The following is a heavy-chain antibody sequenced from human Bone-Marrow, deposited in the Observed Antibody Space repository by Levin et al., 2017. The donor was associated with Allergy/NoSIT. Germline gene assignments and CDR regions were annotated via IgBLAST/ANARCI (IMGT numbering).Heavy chain of an antibody. CDR2: INWNGGST. CDR3: ARARGYCSSTSCYTDAFDI. D-gene: IGHD2-2*02. Sequence: SGGSLRLSCAASGFTFDDYGMSWVRQAPGKGLEWVSGINWNGGSTGYADSVKGRFTISRDNAKNSLYLQMNSLRAEDTALYHCARARGYCSSTSCYTDAFDIWGQGTMVTVSS. J-gene: IGHJ3*02. V-gene: IGHV3-20*01. CDR1: GFTFDDYG.